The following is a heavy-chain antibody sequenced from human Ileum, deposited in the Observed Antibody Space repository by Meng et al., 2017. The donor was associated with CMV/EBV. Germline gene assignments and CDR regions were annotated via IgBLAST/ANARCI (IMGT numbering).Heavy chain of an antibody. V-gene: IGHV1-69*10. CDR1: GGTFSSYA. CDR3: AKGLPPTLGDHTNS. CDR2: IIPILGIA. D-gene: IGHD3-10*01. Sequence: SVKVSCKASGGTFSSYAISWVRQAPGQGLEWMGGIIPILGIANYAQKFQGRVTITADKSTSTAYMELSSLRSEDTAVYYCAKGLPPTLGDHTNSWGQGTLVTVSS. J-gene: IGHJ4*02.